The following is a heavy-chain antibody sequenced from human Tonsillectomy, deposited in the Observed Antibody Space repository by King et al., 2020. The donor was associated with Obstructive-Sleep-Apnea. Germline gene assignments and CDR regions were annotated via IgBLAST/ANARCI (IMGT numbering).Heavy chain of an antibody. CDR1: GFTFDDYA. Sequence: VQLVESGGGLVQPGRSLRLSCAASGFTFDDYAMHWVRQAPGKGLEWVSGISWNSGVIGYADSLKGRFTISRDNAKNSLYLQMNSLRAEDTAVYYCAKDSCWRYYYYGMDVWGQGTTVTVSS. CDR3: AKDSCWRYYYYGMDV. D-gene: IGHD6-19*01. V-gene: IGHV3-9*01. CDR2: ISWNSGVI. J-gene: IGHJ6*02.